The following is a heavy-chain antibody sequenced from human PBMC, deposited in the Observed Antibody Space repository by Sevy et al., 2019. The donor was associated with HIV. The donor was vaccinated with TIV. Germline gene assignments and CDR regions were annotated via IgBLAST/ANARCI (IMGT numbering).Heavy chain of an antibody. CDR1: GFTFDDYA. Sequence: SLKISCAASGFTFDDYAMHWVRQAPGKGLEWVSGISWNSASIDYADSVKGRFTISRDNAKSSLYLQMKGLRAEDTALYYCARDRHDGYCTNGVCFNFDNWGQGTLVTVSS. D-gene: IGHD2-8*01. V-gene: IGHV3-9*01. CDR3: ARDRHDGYCTNGVCFNFDN. J-gene: IGHJ4*01. CDR2: ISWNSASI.